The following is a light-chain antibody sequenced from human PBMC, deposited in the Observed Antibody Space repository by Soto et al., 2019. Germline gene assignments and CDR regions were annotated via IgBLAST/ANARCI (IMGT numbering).Light chain of an antibody. CDR3: MQGTHWPRT. Sequence: DVVMTQSPLSLPVTLGQPASISCRSSQSLVNSDGNIYLNWFQQRPGQSPRRLIYKVSNRDSGVPDRFSGSGSGTDFTLKISRVEAEDVGVYYCMQGTHWPRTFGQGTKVEIK. V-gene: IGKV2-30*01. CDR1: QSLVNSDGNIY. CDR2: KVS. J-gene: IGKJ1*01.